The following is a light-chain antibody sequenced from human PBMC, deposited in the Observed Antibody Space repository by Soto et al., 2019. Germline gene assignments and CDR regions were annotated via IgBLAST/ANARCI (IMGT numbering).Light chain of an antibody. J-gene: IGLJ3*02. CDR2: LEGDGSY. CDR1: SGHSSFI. CDR3: ETWDDNTWV. Sequence: QTVVTQSSSASASLGSSVKLTCTLSSGHSSFIIAWHQQQPGKAPRFLMKLEGDGSYDKGSGVPDRFSGSSSGADRYLTISNLQFEDEADYYCETWDDNTWVFGGGTQLTVL. V-gene: IGLV4-60*02.